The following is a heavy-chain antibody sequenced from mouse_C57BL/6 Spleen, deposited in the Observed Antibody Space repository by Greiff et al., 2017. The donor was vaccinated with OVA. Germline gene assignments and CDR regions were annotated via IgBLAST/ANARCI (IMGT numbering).Heavy chain of an antibody. CDR3: ARHEEAYGSSYEGYYFEC. V-gene: IGHV1-62-2*01. J-gene: IGHJ2*01. D-gene: IGHD1-1*01. CDR2: FYPGSGSI. Sequence: QVQLQQSGAELVKPGASVKLSCKASGYTFTEYTIHWVKQRSGQGLEWIGWFYPGSGSIKYNEKFKDKATLTADKSSSTVYMELSRLTSEDSAVYFCARHEEAYGSSYEGYYFECWGQGTTLTVAS. CDR1: GYTFTEYT.